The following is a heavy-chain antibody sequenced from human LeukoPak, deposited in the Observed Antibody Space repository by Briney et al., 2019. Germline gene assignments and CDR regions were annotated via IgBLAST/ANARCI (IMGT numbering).Heavy chain of an antibody. CDR1: GGSISSYY. V-gene: IGHV4-59*01. Sequence: SETLSLTCTVSGGSISSYYWSWIRQPPGKGLEWIGYIYYSGSTNYNPSLKSRVTISVDTSKNQFSLKLSSVTAADTAVYYCARDYYYYYGMDVWGQGTTVTVSS. J-gene: IGHJ6*02. CDR2: IYYSGST. CDR3: ARDYYYYYGMDV.